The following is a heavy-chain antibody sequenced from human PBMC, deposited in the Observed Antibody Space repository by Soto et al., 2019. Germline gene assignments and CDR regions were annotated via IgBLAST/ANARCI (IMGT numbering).Heavy chain of an antibody. V-gene: IGHV1-69*13. CDR1: GGTFSSYA. J-gene: IGHJ4*02. Sequence: ASVKVSCKASGGTFSSYAISWVRQAPGQGLEWMGGIIPIFGTANYAQKFQGRVTITADESTSTAYMELSSLRSEDTAVYYCATERLMDYYDSSGYIFDYWGQGTLVTVSS. D-gene: IGHD3-22*01. CDR3: ATERLMDYYDSSGYIFDY. CDR2: IIPIFGTA.